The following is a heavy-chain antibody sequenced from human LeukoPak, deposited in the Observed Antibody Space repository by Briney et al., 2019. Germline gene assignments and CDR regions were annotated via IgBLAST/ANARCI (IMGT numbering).Heavy chain of an antibody. CDR1: GFTFSSYT. CDR2: ITSSSSYI. V-gene: IGHV3-21*01. J-gene: IGHJ4*02. CDR3: ATSGWNFDY. Sequence: PGGSLRLSCAASGFTFSSYTMNWVRQAPGKGLEWVSSITSSSSYIYYADSVKGRFTISRDNAKNSLYLQMNSLRAEDTAVYYCATSGWNFDYWGQGTLVTVSS. D-gene: IGHD6-19*01.